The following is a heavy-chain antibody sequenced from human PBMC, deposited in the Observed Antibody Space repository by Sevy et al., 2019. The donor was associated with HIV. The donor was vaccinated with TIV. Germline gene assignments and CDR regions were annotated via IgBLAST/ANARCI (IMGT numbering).Heavy chain of an antibody. CDR1: GGSISSYY. V-gene: IGHV4-59*13. CDR3: ARGPSVWGGAAAGPYWYFDL. D-gene: IGHD6-13*01. Sequence: SETLSLTCTVSGGSISSYYWSWIRQPPGKGLEWIGYIYYSGSTNYNPSLKSRVTISVDTSKNQFSLKLSSVTAADTAVYYCARGPSVWGGAAAGPYWYFDLWGRGTLVTVSS. CDR2: IYYSGST. J-gene: IGHJ2*01.